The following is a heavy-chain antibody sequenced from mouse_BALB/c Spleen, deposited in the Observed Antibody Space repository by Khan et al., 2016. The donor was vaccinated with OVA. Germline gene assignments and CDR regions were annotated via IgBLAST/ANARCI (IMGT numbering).Heavy chain of an antibody. CDR3: ARAGYGGFAY. Sequence: EVELVESGGGLVKPGGSLKLSCAASGFTFSDYYMYWVRQTPEKRLEWVATISDGGSYTYHPDSVKGRFTISRDNAKNNLYLQMSSLKSEDTAMYYCARAGYGGFAYWGQGTLVIVSA. CDR1: GFTFSDYY. D-gene: IGHD1-1*02. J-gene: IGHJ3*01. V-gene: IGHV5-4*02. CDR2: ISDGGSYT.